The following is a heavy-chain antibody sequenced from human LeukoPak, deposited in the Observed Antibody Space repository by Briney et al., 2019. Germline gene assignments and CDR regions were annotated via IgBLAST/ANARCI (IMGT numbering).Heavy chain of an antibody. CDR1: GGSISSGGYY. Sequence: ASETLSLTCTVSGGSISSGGYYWSWIRQHPGKGLEWIGYIYYSGSTYYNPSLKSRVTISVDTSKNQFSLKLSSVTAADTAVYYCARAPVPSFMTTVTTWGGDFDIWGQGTMVTVSS. CDR3: ARAPVPSFMTTVTTWGGDFDI. D-gene: IGHD4-17*01. CDR2: IYYSGST. V-gene: IGHV4-31*03. J-gene: IGHJ3*02.